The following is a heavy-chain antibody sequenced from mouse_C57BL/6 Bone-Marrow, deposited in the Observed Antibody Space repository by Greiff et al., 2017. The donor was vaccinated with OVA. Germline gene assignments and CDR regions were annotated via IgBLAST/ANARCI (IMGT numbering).Heavy chain of an antibody. CDR1: GYAFSSSW. V-gene: IGHV1-82*01. CDR2: IYPGDGDT. D-gene: IGHD3-2*02. J-gene: IGHJ2*01. CDR3: ARGRSGYGY. Sequence: LMESGPELVKPGASVKISCKASGYAFSSSWMNWVKQRPGKGLEWIGRIYPGDGDTNYNGKFKGKATLTADKSSSTAYMQLSSLTSEDSAVYFCARGRSGYGYWGQGTTLTVSS.